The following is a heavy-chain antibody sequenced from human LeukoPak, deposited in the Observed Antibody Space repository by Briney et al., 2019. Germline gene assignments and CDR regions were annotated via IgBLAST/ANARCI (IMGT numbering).Heavy chain of an antibody. CDR3: ARVSTDTAMVLPYYYYGMDV. Sequence: PGGSLRLSCAASGFTFSSYGMHWVRQAPGKGLEWVTFIQYDGSNKYYADSVKGRFTISRDNSKNTLYLQMNSLRAEDTAVYYCARVSTDTAMVLPYYYYGMDVWGQGTTVTVSS. CDR1: GFTFSSYG. J-gene: IGHJ6*02. CDR2: IQYDGSNK. D-gene: IGHD5-18*01. V-gene: IGHV3-30*02.